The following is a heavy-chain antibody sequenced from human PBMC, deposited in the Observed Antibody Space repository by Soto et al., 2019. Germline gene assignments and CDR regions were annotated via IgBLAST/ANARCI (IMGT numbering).Heavy chain of an antibody. CDR1: GYTFTSYY. Sequence: VSCKASGYTFTSYYMHWVRQAPGQGLEWMGIINPSGGSTSYAQKFQGRVTMTRDTSTSTVYMELSSLRSEDTAVYYCARDLFDTAMPTDYYYGMDVWGQGTTVTVSS. J-gene: IGHJ6*02. D-gene: IGHD5-18*01. CDR2: INPSGGST. V-gene: IGHV1-46*01. CDR3: ARDLFDTAMPTDYYYGMDV.